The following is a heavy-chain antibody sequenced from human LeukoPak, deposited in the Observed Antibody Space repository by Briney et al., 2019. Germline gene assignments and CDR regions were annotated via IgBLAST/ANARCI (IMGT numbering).Heavy chain of an antibody. CDR2: ITTSGSYT. J-gene: IGHJ4*02. Sequence: GGSLRLSCAASGFTLSDYYMSWIRQAPGKGLEWISYITTSGSYTNYADSVKGRLTISRDNAKNSLYLQMNSLRAEDTAVYYCARVGGTAMSLDYWGQGTLVTVSS. CDR3: ARVGGTAMSLDY. CDR1: GFTLSDYY. D-gene: IGHD5-18*01. V-gene: IGHV3-11*05.